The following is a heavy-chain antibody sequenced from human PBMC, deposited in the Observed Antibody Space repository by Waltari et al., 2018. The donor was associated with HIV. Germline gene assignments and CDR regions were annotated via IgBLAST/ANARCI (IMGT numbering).Heavy chain of an antibody. V-gene: IGHV4-59*01. J-gene: IGHJ4*02. D-gene: IGHD3-10*01. Sequence: QVQLQESGPRLLKPSETLSLTCSVSGGSMTNYYWAWIRQPPGKGLEWIGYIDSRGGASYSPSLQSRLTMSVDVYRNQFSLELSSVTAADTAVYYCARYGSGHRHFGYWGQGTLV. CDR3: ARYGSGHRHFGY. CDR1: GGSMTNYY. CDR2: IDSRGGA.